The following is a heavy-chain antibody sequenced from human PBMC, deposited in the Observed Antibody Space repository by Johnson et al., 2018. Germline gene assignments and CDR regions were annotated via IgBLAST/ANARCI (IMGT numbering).Heavy chain of an antibody. D-gene: IGHD5-18*01. CDR2: ISYDGSNK. V-gene: IGHV3-30-3*01. Sequence: QVQPVESGGGVVQPGRSLRLSCAASGFTFSSYAIHCVRQAPGQGLEWVAVISYDGSNKYYADSVKGRLPIPRDNSKNTLYLQRHSLRAEDTAVYYCARPLKDTAMDYYYYYYMGVWGKGTTVTVSS. CDR1: GFTFSSYA. J-gene: IGHJ6*03. CDR3: ARPLKDTAMDYYYYYYMGV.